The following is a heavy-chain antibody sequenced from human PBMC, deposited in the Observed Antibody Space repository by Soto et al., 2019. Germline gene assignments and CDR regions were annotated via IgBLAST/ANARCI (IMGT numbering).Heavy chain of an antibody. CDR3: ARDRYPDTGGYYYYYMDV. V-gene: IGHV1-3*01. CDR2: INAGNGNT. CDR1: GYTFTSYA. D-gene: IGHD1-20*01. Sequence: ASVKVSCKASGYTFTSYAMHWVRQAPGQRLEWMGWINAGNGNTKYSQKFQGRVTITRDTSASTAYMELSSLRSEDTAVYYCARDRYPDTGGYYYYYMDVWGKGTTVTVSS. J-gene: IGHJ6*03.